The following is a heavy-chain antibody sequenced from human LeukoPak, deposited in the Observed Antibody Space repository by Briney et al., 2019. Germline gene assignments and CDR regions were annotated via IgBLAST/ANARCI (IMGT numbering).Heavy chain of an antibody. CDR3: ARETSLYGIRFNYYFDY. CDR2: ITHDGST. J-gene: IGHJ4*02. Sequence: SETLSLTCAVYGESFSGYYWSWIRQPPGKGLEWIGEITHDGSTNYNPSLKSRVTISVDTSKNQFSLKLSSVTAADTAVYYCARETSLYGIRFNYYFDYWGQGTLVTVSS. CDR1: GESFSGYY. V-gene: IGHV4-34*01. D-gene: IGHD3-3*01.